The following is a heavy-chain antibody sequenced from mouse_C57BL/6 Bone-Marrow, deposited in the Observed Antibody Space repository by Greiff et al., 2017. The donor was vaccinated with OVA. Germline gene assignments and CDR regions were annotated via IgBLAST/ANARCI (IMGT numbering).Heavy chain of an antibody. CDR1: GYAFTNYL. D-gene: IGHD1-1*01. Sequence: QVQLQQSGAELVRPGTSVKVSCKASGYAFTNYLIEWVKQRPGQGLEWIGVINPGSGGTNYNEKFKGKATLTADKSSSTAYMQLSSLTSENSAVYVCARDYYGSSQYYFDYWGQGTTLTVSS. J-gene: IGHJ2*01. CDR3: ARDYYGSSQYYFDY. V-gene: IGHV1-54*01. CDR2: INPGSGGT.